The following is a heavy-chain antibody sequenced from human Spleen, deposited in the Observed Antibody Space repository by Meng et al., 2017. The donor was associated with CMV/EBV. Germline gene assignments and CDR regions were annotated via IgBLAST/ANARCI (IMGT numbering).Heavy chain of an antibody. J-gene: IGHJ6*02. CDR3: ARDCSSTSCYYYYYYYYGMDV. V-gene: IGHV3-48*04. Sequence: GGSLRLSCAASKFIFTDYSMNWVRQSPGKGLEWVSYISSSGSTIYYADSVKGRFTISRDNAKNSLYLQMNSLRAEDTAVYYCARDCSSTSCYYYYYYYYGMDVWGQGTTVTVSS. CDR1: KFIFTDYS. D-gene: IGHD2-2*01. CDR2: ISSSGSTI.